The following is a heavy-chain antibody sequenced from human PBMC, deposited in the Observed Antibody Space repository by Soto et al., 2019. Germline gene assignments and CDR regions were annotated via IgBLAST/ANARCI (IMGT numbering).Heavy chain of an antibody. J-gene: IGHJ5*01. V-gene: IGHV4-39*01. Sequence: PSWTXSLTCNFAVFSISMSSYYLWWIRQPPGNGLEWIGSMYYSGSTYYNPSLKSRVTISIDTPKNQLSLKLTSVTAADTAVYYCSRSAHEGFETCGHGTLV. CDR3: SRSAHEGFET. CDR2: MYYSGST. CDR1: VFSISMSSYY.